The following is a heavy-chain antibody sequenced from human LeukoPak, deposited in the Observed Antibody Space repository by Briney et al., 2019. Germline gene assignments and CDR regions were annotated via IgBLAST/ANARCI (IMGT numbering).Heavy chain of an antibody. V-gene: IGHV3-30*09. CDR3: ASSRFDWLPYFEY. Sequence: PGGSLRLSCAASRLTFSSYAMHWARQPPGKGLEWVAVIPYDGNNKYYADSVRGRFAISRDNSKNTLYLQMNSLRPEDTAVYYCASSRFDWLPYFEYWGPGTLVTVSS. J-gene: IGHJ4*02. D-gene: IGHD3-9*01. CDR1: RLTFSSYA. CDR2: IPYDGNNK.